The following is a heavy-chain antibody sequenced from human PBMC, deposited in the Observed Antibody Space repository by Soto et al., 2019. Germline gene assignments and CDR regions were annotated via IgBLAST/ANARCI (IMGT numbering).Heavy chain of an antibody. CDR3: ALGGITGTSPPDY. CDR1: GFTFSDHY. CDR2: TRNKANSYTT. D-gene: IGHD1-20*01. J-gene: IGHJ4*02. Sequence: EVQLVESGGGLVQPGGSLRLSCAASGFTFSDHYMDWVRQAPGKGLEWVGRTRNKANSYTTEYAASVKGRFTISRDDSKNSLYLQMNSLKTEDTAVYYCALGGITGTSPPDYWGQGTLVTVSS. V-gene: IGHV3-72*01.